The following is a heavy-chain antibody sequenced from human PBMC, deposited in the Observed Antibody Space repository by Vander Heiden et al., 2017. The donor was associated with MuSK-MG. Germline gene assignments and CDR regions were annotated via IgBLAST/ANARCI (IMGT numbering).Heavy chain of an antibody. Sequence: EVQLVVSGGGLVQPGGSLRVSCAASGFTFSSYDLHLVRQPPRKVLAWVSYISSSSTTIYYADAVKGRFTISRDNAKNSLYLQMNSLRAEDTAVYYCARDPYIPPIIELVPAAPSMDVWGKGTTVTVSS. CDR3: ARDPYIPPIIELVPAAPSMDV. D-gene: IGHD2-2*01. CDR2: ISSSSTTI. CDR1: GFTFSSYD. V-gene: IGHV3-48*01. J-gene: IGHJ6*03.